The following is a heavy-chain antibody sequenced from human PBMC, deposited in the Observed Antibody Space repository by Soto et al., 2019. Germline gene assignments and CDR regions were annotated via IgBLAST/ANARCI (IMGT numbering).Heavy chain of an antibody. V-gene: IGHV4-30-2*01. D-gene: IGHD1-26*01. CDR2: IYHSGST. CDR1: GGSISSGGYS. Sequence: SETLSLTCAVSGGSISSGGYSWSWIRQPPGKGLEWIGYIYHSGSTYYNPSLKSRVTISVDRSKNQFSLKLSSVTAADTAVYYCARALLGNLRGDFDYWGQGTLVTVSS. J-gene: IGHJ4*02. CDR3: ARALLGNLRGDFDY.